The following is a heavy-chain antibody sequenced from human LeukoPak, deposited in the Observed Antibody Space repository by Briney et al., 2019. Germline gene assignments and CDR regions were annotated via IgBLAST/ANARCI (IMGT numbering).Heavy chain of an antibody. CDR2: IKIDGST. CDR3: ARAPSEIGGYYPEYFRH. CDR1: GFTFISYW. J-gene: IGHJ1*01. V-gene: IGHV3-74*01. Sequence: PGGSLRLSCAAAGFTFISYWMHWVRHAPGKGLVWVSRIKIDGSTNYADSVKGRFTISRDNAKNTVSLQMNSLRADDTGVYYCARAPSEIGGYYPEYFRHWGQGTMVTVSS. D-gene: IGHD3-22*01.